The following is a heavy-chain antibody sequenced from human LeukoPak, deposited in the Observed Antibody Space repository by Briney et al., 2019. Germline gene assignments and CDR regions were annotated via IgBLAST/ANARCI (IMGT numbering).Heavy chain of an antibody. Sequence: GGSRRLSCAASGFTFSSYSMNWVRQAPGKGLEWVAYIRSSGTIIYYAGSVKGRFTISRDNAKNSLYLQMDSLKGEDSAVYYCARADCSSSTCYLRRSWFDPWGQGTLVTVSS. J-gene: IGHJ5*02. CDR2: IRSSGTII. CDR1: GFTFSSYS. CDR3: ARADCSSSTCYLRRSWFDP. D-gene: IGHD2-2*01. V-gene: IGHV3-48*01.